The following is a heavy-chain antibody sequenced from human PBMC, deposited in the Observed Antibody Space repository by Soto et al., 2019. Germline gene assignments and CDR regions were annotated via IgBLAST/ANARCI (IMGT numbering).Heavy chain of an antibody. D-gene: IGHD4-17*01. J-gene: IGHJ6*02. CDR3: AKDRDYDYGDYYENPRTYGMDV. CDR2: IAYDGRSR. V-gene: IGHV3-30*18. Sequence: GGSLRLSCGASGFTFNKYGMHWVRQAPGKGLEWVAVIAYDGRSRYYADSVKGRFTISRDNSKNTLYLQMNSLRAEDTAAYYCAKDRDYDYGDYYENPRTYGMDVWGQGTTVTVSS. CDR1: GFTFNKYG.